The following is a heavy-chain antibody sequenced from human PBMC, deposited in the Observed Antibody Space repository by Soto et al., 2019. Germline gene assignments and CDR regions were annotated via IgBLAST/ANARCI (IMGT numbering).Heavy chain of an antibody. Sequence: GGSLRLSCAASGFTFSNNVMHWVRQAPGKGLEWVAIIWYDGSNKYYADSVEGRFTISRDNSKNILYLQMNSLRAEDTAVYYRDRDHGTSASELLMKGPDYCGQGA. CDR2: IWYDGSNK. V-gene: IGHV3-33*01. CDR1: GFTFSNNV. J-gene: IGHJ4*02. CDR3: DRDHGTSASELLMKGPDY. D-gene: IGHD3-16*01.